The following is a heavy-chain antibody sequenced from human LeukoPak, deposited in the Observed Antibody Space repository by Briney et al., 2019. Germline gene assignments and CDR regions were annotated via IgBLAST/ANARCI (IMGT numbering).Heavy chain of an antibody. CDR1: FGSISSDSHY. V-gene: IGHV4-39*07. Sequence: PSETLSLTCTVSFGSISSDSHYWGWIRRPPGNRLEWIASIYYGGTTQYNPSLKSRATISIDTSNNRFSLRLTSATAADTAVYYCARWSSDWENNYFDPWGQGILVTVSS. CDR3: ARWSSDWENNYFDP. CDR2: IYYGGTT. J-gene: IGHJ5*02. D-gene: IGHD6-19*01.